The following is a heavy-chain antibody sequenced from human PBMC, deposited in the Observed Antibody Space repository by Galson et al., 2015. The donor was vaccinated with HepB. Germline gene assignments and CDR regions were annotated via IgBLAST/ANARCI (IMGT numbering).Heavy chain of an antibody. CDR1: GYMFSKYA. CDR3: AKDASAGGNIYAHYGMDV. CDR2: ISDDSGRT. J-gene: IGHJ6*02. D-gene: IGHD5/OR15-5a*01. V-gene: IGHV3-23*01. Sequence: SLRLSCAASGYMFSKYAMHWVRQAPGKGMEWVSSISDDSGRTQYANSAKGRFTIYRDNSKSTVYLQLNSLQVDDTATYYCAKDASAGGNIYAHYGMDVWGHGTTVTVSS.